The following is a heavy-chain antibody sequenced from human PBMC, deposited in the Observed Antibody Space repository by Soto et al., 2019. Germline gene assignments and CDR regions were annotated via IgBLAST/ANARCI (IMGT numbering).Heavy chain of an antibody. D-gene: IGHD3-3*01. J-gene: IGHJ6*02. Sequence: QVQLVQSGAEVKKPGASVKVSCKASGYTFTTYAIHWVRQAPGQRLEWMGWINAANGNTKNSQTFHGRVTITRETSATTAYMELSSLKTEDTAVYYCARDTSAWAIFASPYYWGMDVWGQGTTVTVS. CDR2: INAANGNT. V-gene: IGHV1-3*01. CDR3: ARDTSAWAIFASPYYWGMDV. CDR1: GYTFTTYA.